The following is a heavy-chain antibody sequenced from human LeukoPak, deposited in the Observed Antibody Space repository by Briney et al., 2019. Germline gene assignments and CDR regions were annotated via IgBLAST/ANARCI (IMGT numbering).Heavy chain of an antibody. CDR3: TTEVLASSGSYSYDY. CDR2: IKSKTDGGTT. Sequence: GGSLRLSCAASGFTFSNAWMSWVRQAPGKGLEWVGRIKSKTDGGTTDYAAPVKGRFTISRDDSKNTLYLQMNSLKTEDTAVYYCTTEVLASSGSYSYDYWGQGTLVTVSS. V-gene: IGHV3-15*01. D-gene: IGHD1-26*01. J-gene: IGHJ4*02. CDR1: GFTFSNAW.